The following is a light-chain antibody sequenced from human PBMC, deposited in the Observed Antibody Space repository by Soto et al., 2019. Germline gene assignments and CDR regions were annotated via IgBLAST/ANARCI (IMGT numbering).Light chain of an antibody. CDR2: SNN. Sequence: QLVLTQPPSASGTAGQRVTISCSGSSSNIGGNPVNWYQQLPGTAPKLLIYSNNQRPSGVPDRVSGSKSGTSASLAISGLQSEDEADYYCAAWDDSLNGRVFGGGTKVTVL. CDR3: AAWDDSLNGRV. V-gene: IGLV1-44*01. CDR1: SSNIGGNP. J-gene: IGLJ3*02.